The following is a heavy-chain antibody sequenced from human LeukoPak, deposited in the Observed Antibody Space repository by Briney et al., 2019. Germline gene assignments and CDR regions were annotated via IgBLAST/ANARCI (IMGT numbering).Heavy chain of an antibody. D-gene: IGHD3-10*01. J-gene: IGHJ6*04. CDR1: GGTFSSYA. Sequence: SVKVSCKASGGTFSSYAISWVRQAPGQGLEWMGGIIPIFGTANYAQKFQGRVTITADKSTSTAYMELSSLRSEDTAVYYCVSHRAARDFYGSGSYYYYYYYYGMDVWGKGTTVTVSS. CDR2: IIPIFGTA. CDR3: VSHRAARDFYGSGSYYYYYYYYGMDV. V-gene: IGHV1-69*06.